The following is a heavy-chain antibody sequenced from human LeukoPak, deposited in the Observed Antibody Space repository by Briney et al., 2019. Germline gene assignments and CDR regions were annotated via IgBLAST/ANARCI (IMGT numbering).Heavy chain of an antibody. Sequence: SETLSLTCTSSGASVGSAGYYWSWIRQPPGGGLEWIGYIYYISNTNYNPSLKSRVTMSVDPSKNQFSLKLNSVTAADTAVYYCARTQSQSGSYRYYFGYWGQRTLVTVSS. V-gene: IGHV4-61*08. CDR1: GASVGSAGYY. D-gene: IGHD1-26*01. CDR2: IYYISNT. CDR3: ARTQSQSGSYRYYFGY. J-gene: IGHJ4*02.